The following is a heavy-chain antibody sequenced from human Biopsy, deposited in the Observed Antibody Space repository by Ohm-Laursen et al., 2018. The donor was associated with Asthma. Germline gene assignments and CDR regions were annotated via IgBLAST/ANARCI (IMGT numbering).Heavy chain of an antibody. Sequence: SSLRLSCSASGFTFSKYGMHWVRQAPGKGLEWVALIWNDGNKNYYADSVKGRFTISRDNSKNMLYLQMNSLRAEDTAVYYCARVWQLATLDYWGQGTLVTVSS. CDR3: ARVWQLATLDY. V-gene: IGHV3-33*01. J-gene: IGHJ4*02. CDR1: GFTFSKYG. D-gene: IGHD6-13*01. CDR2: IWNDGNKN.